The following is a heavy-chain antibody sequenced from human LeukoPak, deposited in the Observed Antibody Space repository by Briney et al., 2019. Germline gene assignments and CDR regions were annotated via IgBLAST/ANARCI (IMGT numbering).Heavy chain of an antibody. CDR1: SGSISSYY. V-gene: IGHV4-34*01. CDR2: INHSGST. CDR3: ARGSYFYDILTGYRYLFDY. Sequence: SETLSLTCTVSSGSISSYYWSWIRQPPGKGLEWIGEINHSGSTNYNPSLKSRVTISVDTSKNQFSLKLSSVTAADTAVYYCARGSYFYDILTGYRYLFDYWGQGTLVTVSS. D-gene: IGHD3-9*01. J-gene: IGHJ4*02.